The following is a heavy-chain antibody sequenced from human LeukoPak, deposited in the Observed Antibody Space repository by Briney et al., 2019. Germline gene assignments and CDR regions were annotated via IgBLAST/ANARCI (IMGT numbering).Heavy chain of an antibody. CDR2: IFYSGST. CDR1: GGSISSSSYY. V-gene: IGHV4-39*01. CDR3: ARLGGSHYPFDY. D-gene: IGHD1-26*01. J-gene: IGHJ4*02. Sequence: SETLPLTCTVSGGSISSSSYYWGWIRQPPGKGLEWIGTIFYSGSTYYNPSLKSRVTISVDTSKNQFSLKLSSVTAADTAVYYCARLGGSHYPFDYWGQGSLVTVSS.